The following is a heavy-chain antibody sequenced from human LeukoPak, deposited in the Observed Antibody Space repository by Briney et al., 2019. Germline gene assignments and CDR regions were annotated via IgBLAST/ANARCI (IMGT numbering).Heavy chain of an antibody. D-gene: IGHD3-3*01. CDR3: AKDNARGLRSLEWLNYFDY. Sequence: GGSLRLSCAASGFTVSSNYMSWVRQAPGKGLEWVSVIYSGGSTYYADSVKGRFTISRDNSKNTLYLQMNSLRAEDTAVYYCAKDNARGLRSLEWLNYFDYWGQGTLVTVSS. CDR1: GFTVSSNY. CDR2: IYSGGST. V-gene: IGHV3-53*01. J-gene: IGHJ4*02.